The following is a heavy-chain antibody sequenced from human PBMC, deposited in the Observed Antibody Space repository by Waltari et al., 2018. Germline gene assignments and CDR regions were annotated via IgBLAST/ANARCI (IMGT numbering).Heavy chain of an antibody. V-gene: IGHV1-69*10. Sequence: QVQLVQSGAEVKKPGSSVKVSCKASGGTFSSYAISWVRQAPGQGLEWMGGIIPILGIANYAQKFQGRVTITADKSTSTAYMELSSLRSEDTAVYYCARAPILLHDYGDYTGDYFDYWGQGTLVTVSS. D-gene: IGHD4-17*01. CDR2: IIPILGIA. J-gene: IGHJ4*02. CDR1: GGTFSSYA. CDR3: ARAPILLHDYGDYTGDYFDY.